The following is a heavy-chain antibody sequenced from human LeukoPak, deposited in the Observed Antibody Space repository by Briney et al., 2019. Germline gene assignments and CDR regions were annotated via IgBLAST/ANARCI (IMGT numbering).Heavy chain of an antibody. J-gene: IGHJ4*02. CDR1: GYTFTGYY. D-gene: IGHD3-10*01. CDR3: AREITMVRGVSGDY. Sequence: ASVKVSCKASGYTFTGYYMHWVRQAPGQGLEWMGWINPNSGGTNYAQKFQGRVTMTRDTSISTAYMELSRLRSDHTAVYYCAREITMVRGVSGDYWGQGTLVTVSS. V-gene: IGHV1-2*02. CDR2: INPNSGGT.